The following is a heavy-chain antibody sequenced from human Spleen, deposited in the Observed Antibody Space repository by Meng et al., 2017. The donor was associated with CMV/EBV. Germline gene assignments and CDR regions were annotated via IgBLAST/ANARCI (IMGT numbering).Heavy chain of an antibody. J-gene: IGHJ6*02. Sequence: GGSLRLSCAASGFTLSNFDMHWVRQAPGKGLEWVSSISSSSMYMYYADSVRGRLTISRDNAQNSLSLLMSSLRVEDTAVYYCARDGYIVVVPAAIRYYYYYGMDVWGQGTTVTVSS. CDR3: ARDGYIVVVPAAIRYYYYYGMDV. D-gene: IGHD2-2*01. V-gene: IGHV3-21*01. CDR2: ISSSSMYM. CDR1: GFTLSNFD.